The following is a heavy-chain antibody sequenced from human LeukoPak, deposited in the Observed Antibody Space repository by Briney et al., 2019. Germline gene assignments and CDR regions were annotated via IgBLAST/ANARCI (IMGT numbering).Heavy chain of an antibody. J-gene: IGHJ4*02. CDR1: GFTFSSYA. D-gene: IGHD2-15*01. CDR2: ISGSGGST. V-gene: IGHV3-23*01. CDR3: AKVCPLPIFDY. Sequence: GGSLTLSCAASGFTFSSYAMSWVRQAPGKGLEWVSAISGSGGSTYYADSVKGRFTISRDNSKNTLYLQMNSRRADDTAVDCCAKVCPLPIFDYWGQGTLVTVSS.